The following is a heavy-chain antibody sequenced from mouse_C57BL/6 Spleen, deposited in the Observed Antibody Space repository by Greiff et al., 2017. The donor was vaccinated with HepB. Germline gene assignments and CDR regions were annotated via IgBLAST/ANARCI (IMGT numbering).Heavy chain of an antibody. J-gene: IGHJ3*01. D-gene: IGHD2-3*01. Sequence: DVHLVESGGGLVKPGGSLKLSCAASGFTFSDYGMHWVRQAPEKGLEWVAYISSGSSTIYYADTVKGRFTISRDNAKNTLFLQMTSLRSEDTAMYYCARGWLPAAWFAYWGQGTLVTVSA. CDR1: GFTFSDYG. CDR3: ARGWLPAAWFAY. CDR2: ISSGSSTI. V-gene: IGHV5-17*01.